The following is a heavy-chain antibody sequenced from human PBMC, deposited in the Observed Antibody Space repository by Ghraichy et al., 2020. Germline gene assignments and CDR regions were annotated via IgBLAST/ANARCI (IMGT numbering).Heavy chain of an antibody. CDR1: GFSVRNNQ. D-gene: IGHD1-26*01. CDR3: ARGAYGSLDY. CDR2: VYSGGTT. Sequence: SCAASGFSVRNNQMSWVRQAPGKGLEWVSVVYSGGTTNHADSVKGRFTISRDNSKNTLYLQMNSLRAEDTAVFYCARGAYGSLDYWGQGTLVTVSS. V-gene: IGHV3-66*02. J-gene: IGHJ4*02.